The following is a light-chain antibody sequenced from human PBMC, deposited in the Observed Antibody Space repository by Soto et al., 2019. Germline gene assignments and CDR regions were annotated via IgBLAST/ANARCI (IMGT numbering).Light chain of an antibody. J-gene: IGKJ2*01. CDR3: QLYGSSPLYS. CDR1: QTVSSSS. CDR2: GTS. V-gene: IGKV3-20*01. Sequence: EIVLTQSPGTLSLSPGEGATLLCRASQTVSSSSLAWYQQKRGQAPRLLIYGTSNRDTGIPDRFSGSGSGTDFTLTISRLVPEDFAVYHCQLYGSSPLYSFAQGTELEIK.